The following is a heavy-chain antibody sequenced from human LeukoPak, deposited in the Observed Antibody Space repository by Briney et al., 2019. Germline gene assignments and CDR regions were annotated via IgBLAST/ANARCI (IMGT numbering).Heavy chain of an antibody. CDR2: INPNSGGT. CDR1: GYTFTGYY. V-gene: IGHV1-2*02. D-gene: IGHD3-10*01. Sequence: ASVKVSCKASGYTFTGYYMHWVRQAPGQGLEWMGWINPNSGGTNYAQKFQGRVTMTRDTSISTAYMELSRLRSDDTAVYYCARATYGSGSYRLFDYWGQGTLVTVSS. CDR3: ARATYGSGSYRLFDY. J-gene: IGHJ4*02.